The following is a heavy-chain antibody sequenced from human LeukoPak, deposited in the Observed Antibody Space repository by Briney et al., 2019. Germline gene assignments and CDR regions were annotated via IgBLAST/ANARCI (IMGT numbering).Heavy chain of an antibody. D-gene: IGHD5-12*01. CDR2: IYYSGST. J-gene: IGHJ4*02. V-gene: IGHV4-59*08. Sequence: SETLSLTCTVSGGSISSYYWSWIRQPPGKGLEWIGYIYYSGSTNYNPSLKSRVTISVDTSKNQFSLKLSSVTAVDTAVYDCARHGRIVATIFPYFDYWGQGTLVTVSS. CDR1: GGSISSYY. CDR3: ARHGRIVATIFPYFDY.